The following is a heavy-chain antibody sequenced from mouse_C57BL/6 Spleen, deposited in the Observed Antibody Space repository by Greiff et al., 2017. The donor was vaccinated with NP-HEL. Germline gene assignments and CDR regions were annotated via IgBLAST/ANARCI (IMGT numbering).Heavy chain of an antibody. CDR3: ARSYSNLYAMDY. CDR2: IWSGGST. CDR1: GFSLTSYG. Sequence: VQLQQSGPGLVQPSQSLSITCTVSGFSLTSYGVHWVRQSPGKGLEWLGVIWSGGSTDYNAAFISRLSISKDNSKSQVFFKMNSLQADDTAIYYCARSYSNLYAMDYWGQGTSVTVSS. J-gene: IGHJ4*01. V-gene: IGHV2-2*01. D-gene: IGHD2-5*01.